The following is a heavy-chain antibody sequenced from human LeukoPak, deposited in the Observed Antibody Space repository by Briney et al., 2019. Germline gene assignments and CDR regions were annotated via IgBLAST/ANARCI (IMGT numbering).Heavy chain of an antibody. V-gene: IGHV4-59*08. Sequence: SETLSLTCTVSGGSISSYYWSWIRQPPGKGLEWIGYIYYSGSTNYNPSLKSRVTISVDTSKNQFSLKLSSVTAADTAVYYCARHANGDYVYQIDYWGQGTLVTVSS. D-gene: IGHD4-17*01. CDR1: GGSISSYY. J-gene: IGHJ4*02. CDR3: ARHANGDYVYQIDY. CDR2: IYYSGST.